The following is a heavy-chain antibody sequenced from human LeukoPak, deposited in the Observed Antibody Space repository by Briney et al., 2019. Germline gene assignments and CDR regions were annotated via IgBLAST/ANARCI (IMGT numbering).Heavy chain of an antibody. D-gene: IGHD4-17*01. J-gene: IGHJ4*02. CDR3: AREATPRTTVTTWSDY. CDR2: IWYDGSNK. Sequence: GGSLRLSCAASGFTFSSYGMHWVRQAPGKGLGWVAVIWYDGSNKYYADSVKGRFTISRDNSKNTLYLQMNSLRAEDTAVYYCAREATPRTTVTTWSDYWGQGTLVTVSS. V-gene: IGHV3-33*01. CDR1: GFTFSSYG.